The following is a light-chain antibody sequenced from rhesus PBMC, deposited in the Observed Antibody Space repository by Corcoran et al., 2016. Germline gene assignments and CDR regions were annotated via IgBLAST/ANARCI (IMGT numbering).Light chain of an antibody. V-gene: IGKV3-42*02. J-gene: IGKJ1*01. CDR1: QRVTTS. CDR2: AAS. CDR3: QQYNDWT. Sequence: EIVLTQSPGTLSLSPGGRATLSCRASQRVTTSLAWYQQKPGQAPRLLIYAASTRATGIPDRFSGSGSGTGFTLTISSLEPEDVGLYYGQQYNDWTFGQGTKVEIK.